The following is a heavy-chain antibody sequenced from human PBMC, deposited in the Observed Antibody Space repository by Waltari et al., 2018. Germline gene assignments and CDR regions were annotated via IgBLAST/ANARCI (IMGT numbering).Heavy chain of an antibody. CDR1: GYTFIDYF. D-gene: IGHD3-10*01. V-gene: IGHV1-69-2*01. J-gene: IGHJ4*02. CDR3: APLPGGSGQTFDY. CDR2: IDLEDGET. Sequence: EVQLVQSGAEVKKPGATVKISCKASGYTFIDYFMHWVQQAPGNGLEWVGRIDLEDGETVYAEKFQGRVTITADTSTDTSYLELSSLRSDDTAVYYCAPLPGGSGQTFDYWGQGTLLTVSS.